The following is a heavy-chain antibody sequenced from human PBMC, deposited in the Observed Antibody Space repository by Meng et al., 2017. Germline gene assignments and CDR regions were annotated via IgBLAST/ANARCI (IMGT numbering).Heavy chain of an antibody. CDR2: INTNTGNP. J-gene: IGHJ4*02. CDR1: GYTFTSYG. V-gene: IGHV7-4-1*02. D-gene: IGHD4/OR15-4a*01. Sequence: QVQLVQSGSELKKSEASVKVSCKASGYTFTSYGMNWVRQAPGQGLEWMGCINTNTGNPTYAQGFTGRFVFSLDTSVSTAYLQISSLEAEDTAVYFCARDNGANGFDYWGQGTLVTVSS. CDR3: ARDNGANGFDY.